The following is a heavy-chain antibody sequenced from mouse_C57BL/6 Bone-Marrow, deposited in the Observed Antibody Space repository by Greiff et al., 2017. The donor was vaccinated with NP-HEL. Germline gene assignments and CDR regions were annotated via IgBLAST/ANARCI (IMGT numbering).Heavy chain of an antibody. V-gene: IGHV1-42*01. CDR3: ARRRTAQATFAY. CDR2: LNPSTVGT. J-gene: IGHJ3*01. D-gene: IGHD3-2*02. CDR1: GYSFTGYY. Sequence: EVQLQQSGPELVKPGASVKISCKASGYSFTGYYMNWVKQSPEKSLEWIGELNPSTVGTTYNQKFKAKATLTVDKSSSTAYMQLKSLTSEDSAVYYCARRRTAQATFAYWGQGTLVTVSA.